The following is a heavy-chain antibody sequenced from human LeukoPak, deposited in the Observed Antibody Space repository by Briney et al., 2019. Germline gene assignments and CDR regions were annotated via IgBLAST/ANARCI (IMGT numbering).Heavy chain of an antibody. CDR1: GFTFSSYA. CDR3: ARDDGRQWFGEPMRYYYGMDV. J-gene: IGHJ6*02. CDR2: ISYDGSNK. Sequence: GGSLRLSCAASGFTFSSYAMHWVRQAPGKGLEWVAVISYDGSNKYYADSVKGRFTISRDNSKNTLYLQMNSLRAEDTAVYYCARDDGRQWFGEPMRYYYGMDVWGQGTTVTVSS. D-gene: IGHD3-10*01. V-gene: IGHV3-30-3*01.